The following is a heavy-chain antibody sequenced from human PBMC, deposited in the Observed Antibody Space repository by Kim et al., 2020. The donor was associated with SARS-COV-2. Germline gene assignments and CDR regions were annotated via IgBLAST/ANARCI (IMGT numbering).Heavy chain of an antibody. D-gene: IGHD3-22*01. J-gene: IGHJ4*02. V-gene: IGHV4-34*01. CDR3: ARRKYYYDSSGYKY. Sequence: NPSLKSRVTISVDTSKNQFSLKLSSVTAADTAVYYCARRKYYYDSSGYKYWGQGTLVTVSS.